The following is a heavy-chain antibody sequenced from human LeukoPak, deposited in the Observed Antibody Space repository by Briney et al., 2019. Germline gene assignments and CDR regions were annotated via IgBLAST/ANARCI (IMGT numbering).Heavy chain of an antibody. CDR2: INPSGGST. CDR3: ARVPSVVVVILGEDDAFDI. V-gene: IGHV1-46*01. J-gene: IGHJ3*02. D-gene: IGHD3-22*01. CDR1: GYTFTGYY. Sequence: ASVKVSCKASGYTFTGYYMHWVRQAPGQGLEWMGIINPSGGSTSYAQKFQGRVTMTRDTSTSTVYMELSSLRSEDTAVYYCARVPSVVVVILGEDDAFDIWGQGTMVTVSS.